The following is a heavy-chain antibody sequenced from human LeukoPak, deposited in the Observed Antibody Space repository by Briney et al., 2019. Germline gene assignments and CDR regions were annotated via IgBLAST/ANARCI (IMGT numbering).Heavy chain of an antibody. CDR3: ARPHDGYCSGGSCYLDAFDI. CDR1: GYSFTSYW. CDR2: IYPGDSDT. Sequence: GESLKISCKGSGYSFTSYWIGWVRQMPGKGLEWMGIIYPGDSDTRYSPSFQGQVTISADKSISTAYLQWSSLKASDTAMYYCARPHDGYCSGGSCYLDAFDIWGQGTMVTVSS. J-gene: IGHJ3*02. D-gene: IGHD2-15*01. V-gene: IGHV5-51*01.